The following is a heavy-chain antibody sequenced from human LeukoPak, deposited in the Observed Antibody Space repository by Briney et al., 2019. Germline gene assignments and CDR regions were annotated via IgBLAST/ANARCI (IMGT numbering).Heavy chain of an antibody. CDR1: GGSISSYY. CDR2: IYYSEST. CDR3: ARGLSYYYGSGRFDY. V-gene: IGHV4-59*01. J-gene: IGHJ4*02. Sequence: SETLSLTCTVSGGSISSYYWSWIRQPPGKGLEWIGYIYYSESTNYNPSLKSRVTISVDTSKNQFSLKLSSVTAADTAVYYCARGLSYYYGSGRFDYWGQGTLVTVSS. D-gene: IGHD3-10*01.